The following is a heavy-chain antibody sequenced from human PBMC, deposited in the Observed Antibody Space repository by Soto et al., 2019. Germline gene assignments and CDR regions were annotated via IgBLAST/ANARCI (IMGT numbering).Heavy chain of an antibody. Sequence: TETLSLTCTVSGGSISDDTYYWGWIRQPPGKGLEWIGSIYYSGTSSYNPSLKSRVTMSVDTSKKQLSLRLSSVTAADTAVYYCFRIHCHSPNCVPLDHWGQGTLVTV. D-gene: IGHD2-2*01. CDR3: FRIHCHSPNCVPLDH. CDR2: IYYSGTS. V-gene: IGHV4-39*01. J-gene: IGHJ5*02. CDR1: GGSISDDTYY.